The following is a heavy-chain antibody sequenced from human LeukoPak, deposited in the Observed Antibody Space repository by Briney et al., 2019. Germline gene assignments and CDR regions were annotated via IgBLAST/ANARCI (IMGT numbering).Heavy chain of an antibody. CDR2: IRSKPNNYAT. CDR3: AMTSGSYLLGY. J-gene: IGHJ4*02. Sequence: GGSLRLSCAASGFPFNEYNIHWVRQASGKGLEWVGRIRSKPNNYATAYAASVEGRFTISRDDSKTTAFLRMDSLKTEDTAVYYCAMTSGSYLLGYWGQGTLVTVSS. CDR1: GFPFNEYN. V-gene: IGHV3-73*01. D-gene: IGHD1-26*01.